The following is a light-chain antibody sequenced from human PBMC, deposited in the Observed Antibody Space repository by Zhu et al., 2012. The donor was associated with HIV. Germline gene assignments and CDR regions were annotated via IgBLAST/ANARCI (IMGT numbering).Light chain of an antibody. Sequence: EVVLTQSPGTLSLSPGERATLSCRASQTISGTYLAWYQQKPGQAPRLLIYGTSSRATGIPDRFSGSGSGTDFTLTITRLEPEDFAVYHCQQFGTSFGQGTKVEVK. CDR1: QTISGTY. CDR3: QQFGTS. V-gene: IGKV3-20*01. J-gene: IGKJ1*01. CDR2: GTS.